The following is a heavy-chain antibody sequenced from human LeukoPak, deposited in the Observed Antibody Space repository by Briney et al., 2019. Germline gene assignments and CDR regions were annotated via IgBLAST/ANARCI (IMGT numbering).Heavy chain of an antibody. J-gene: IGHJ4*02. CDR2: IYYSGGT. V-gene: IGHV4-59*08. CDR3: ARHLVRGVIIPYFDY. D-gene: IGHD3-10*01. Sequence: SETLSLTCTVSGGSISSYYWSWIRQPPGKGLEWIGYIYYSGGTNYNPSLKSRVTISVDTSKNQFSLKLSSVTAADTAVYYCARHLVRGVIIPYFDYWGQGTLVTVSS. CDR1: GGSISSYY.